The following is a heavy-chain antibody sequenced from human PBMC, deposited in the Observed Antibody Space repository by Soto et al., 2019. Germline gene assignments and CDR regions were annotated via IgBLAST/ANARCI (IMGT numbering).Heavy chain of an antibody. CDR2: ISSSSSYT. V-gene: IGHV3-11*06. D-gene: IGHD6-13*01. J-gene: IGHJ6*02. CDR3: ARDLDSSSWYGYYYYGMDV. Sequence: QVQLVESGGGLVKPGGSLRLSCAASGFTFSDYYMSWIRQAPGKGLEWVSYISSSSSYTNYADSVKGRFTISRDNAKNSLYLQMNSLRAEDTAVYYCARDLDSSSWYGYYYYGMDVWGQGTMVTVSS. CDR1: GFTFSDYY.